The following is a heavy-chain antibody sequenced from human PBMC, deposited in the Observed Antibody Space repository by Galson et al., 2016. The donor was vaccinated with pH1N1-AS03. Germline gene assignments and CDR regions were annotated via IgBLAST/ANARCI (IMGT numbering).Heavy chain of an antibody. Sequence: SETLSLTCSVSYGSVSNYYWSWIRQPPGKGLEWIGYIYDSGSTNYNPSLKSRVTLSVDTSKNQFSLKLSSVTAADTAVYYCARTHCTSTTCLRRGAFDIWGQGTMVTVSS. CDR3: ARTHCTSTTCLRRGAFDI. CDR2: IYDSGST. V-gene: IGHV4-59*02. J-gene: IGHJ3*02. D-gene: IGHD2-2*01. CDR1: YGSVSNYY.